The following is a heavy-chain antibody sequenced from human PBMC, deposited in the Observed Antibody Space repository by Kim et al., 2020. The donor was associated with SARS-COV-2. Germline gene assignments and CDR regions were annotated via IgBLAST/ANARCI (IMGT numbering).Heavy chain of an antibody. Sequence: GGSLRLSCAASGFTVSSNYMSWVRQAPGKGLEWVSVIYSGGSTYYADSVKGRFTISRDNSKNTLYLQMNSLRAEDTAVYYCAILSDPRRNSSGYSDYWGQGTLVTVSS. J-gene: IGHJ4*02. V-gene: IGHV3-53*01. D-gene: IGHD3-22*01. CDR2: IYSGGST. CDR1: GFTVSSNY. CDR3: AILSDPRRNSSGYSDY.